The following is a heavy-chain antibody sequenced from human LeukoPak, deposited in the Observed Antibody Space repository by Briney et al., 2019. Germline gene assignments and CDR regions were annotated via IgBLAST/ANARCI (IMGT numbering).Heavy chain of an antibody. V-gene: IGHV3-21*01. CDR1: GFTFSSYS. CDR2: ISSSGTYV. CDR3: AREGGYDAFDI. J-gene: IGHJ3*02. D-gene: IGHD3-22*01. Sequence: GGSLRLSCAASGFTFSSYSMNWVRQAPGKGLEWVSSISSSGTYVYYADSVKGRFAISRDNAKNSLYLQMNSLRADDTAIYYCAREGGYDAFDIWGQGTMVTVSS.